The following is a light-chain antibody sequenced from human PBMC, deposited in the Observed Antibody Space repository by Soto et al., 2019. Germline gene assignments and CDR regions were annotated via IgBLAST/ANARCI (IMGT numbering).Light chain of an antibody. V-gene: IGKV3-15*01. J-gene: IGKJ1*01. CDR1: QSVNSN. CDR2: GAS. Sequence: EIVLTQSPGTPSLSPGERATLSCRASQSVNSNLAWYQQRPGQAPRLLIYGASTRATGIPARFSGSGSGTEFTLTISSMKSEDFAVDYCQQYNNWWTFGQGTKVDIK. CDR3: QQYNNWWT.